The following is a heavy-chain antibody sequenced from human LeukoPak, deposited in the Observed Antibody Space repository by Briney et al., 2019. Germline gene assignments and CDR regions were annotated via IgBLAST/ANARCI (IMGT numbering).Heavy chain of an antibody. CDR3: AHSLDSTSWYGYYYYMDV. V-gene: IGHV2-5*02. Sequence: SGPALVKPTQTLTLTCSFSGFSVSTPGVGVGWVRQPPGKALEWLGFIYWDDDKRYSPSLKSRLTITKDTSKSQVVLTLTNVDPVDTATYFCAHSLDSTSWYGYYYYMDVWGKGTTVTVPS. J-gene: IGHJ6*03. CDR1: GFSVSTPGVG. CDR2: IYWDDDK. D-gene: IGHD2-2*01.